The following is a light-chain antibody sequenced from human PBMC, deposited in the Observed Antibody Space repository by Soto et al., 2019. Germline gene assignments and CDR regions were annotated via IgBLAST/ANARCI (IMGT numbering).Light chain of an antibody. CDR1: SSNIGNNY. V-gene: IGLV1-51*01. J-gene: IGLJ1*01. Sequence: QSVLTQPPSVSAAPGQTVTISCSGSSSNIGNNYVSWYQQLPGTAPKLLIYDNNKRPSGIPDRFSGSKSGTSATLGITGLQTGDEADYYCGAWDSSLSAYAFGTGTKLTVL. CDR2: DNN. CDR3: GAWDSSLSAYA.